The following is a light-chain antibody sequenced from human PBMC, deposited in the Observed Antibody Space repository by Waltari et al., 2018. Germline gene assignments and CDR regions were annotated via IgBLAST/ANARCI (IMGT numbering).Light chain of an antibody. V-gene: IGKV2-30*02. J-gene: IGKJ1*01. CDR1: EGFVHSDGNTY. CDR3: EQGTHWPT. Sequence: DIVMTQSPLLLSITPGQPASISGRSSEGFVHSDGNTYLSWFQQKPGQPPRLLNYKVSNRDSGVPNRFSGSAAGTDFPMKISRVEAENGGIYYCEQGTHWPTFGQGTKVEIK. CDR2: KVS.